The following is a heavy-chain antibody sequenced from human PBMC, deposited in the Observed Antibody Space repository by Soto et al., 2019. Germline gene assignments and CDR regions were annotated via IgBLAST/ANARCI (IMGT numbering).Heavy chain of an antibody. V-gene: IGHV3-21*01. CDR2: ISSSSSYI. Sequence: GGSLRLSCAASGFTFSSYSMNWVRQAPGKGLEWVSSISSSSSYIYYADSVKGRFTISRDNAKNSLYLQMNSLRAEDTAVYYCARAAVPAARGNRRNYYYGMDVWGQGTTVTVSS. CDR3: ARAAVPAARGNRRNYYYGMDV. CDR1: GFTFSSYS. D-gene: IGHD2-2*01. J-gene: IGHJ6*02.